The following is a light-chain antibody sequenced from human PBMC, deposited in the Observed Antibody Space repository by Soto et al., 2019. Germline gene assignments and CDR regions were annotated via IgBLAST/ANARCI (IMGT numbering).Light chain of an antibody. Sequence: QSVLTQPASVSGSPGQSTTISCTGTSSDIGGYNYVSWYQQLPGEAPQLIIYDVSDRPSGVSTRFSCSKSGNTASLTISGLQAEDEGDYYCSSFTSRHTYVFGTGTKLTVL. V-gene: IGLV2-14*01. CDR3: SSFTSRHTYV. CDR2: DVS. J-gene: IGLJ1*01. CDR1: SSDIGGYNY.